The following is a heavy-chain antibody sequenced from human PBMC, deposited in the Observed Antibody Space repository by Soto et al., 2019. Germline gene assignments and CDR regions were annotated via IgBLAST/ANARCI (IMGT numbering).Heavy chain of an antibody. CDR3: ARKEQLGRYYYSGMDV. D-gene: IGHD6-13*01. V-gene: IGHV1-3*01. CDR2: INAGNGNT. J-gene: IGHJ6*04. CDR1: GYAFTSYA. Sequence: ASVKVSCKASGYAFTSYAMHWVRQAPGQRLERMGWINAGNGNTKYSQKFQGRVTITRDTSACTAYMELSSLRSEDTAVYYCARKEQLGRYYYSGMDVWGKGTTVTVSS.